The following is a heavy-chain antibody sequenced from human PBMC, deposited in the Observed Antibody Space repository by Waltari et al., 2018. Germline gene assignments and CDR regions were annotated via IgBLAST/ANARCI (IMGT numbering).Heavy chain of an antibody. CDR1: GFTLSSSY. D-gene: IGHD3-16*01. CDR3: ARDGGGKGYINY. CDR2: INTEGSSA. J-gene: IGHJ4*02. V-gene: IGHV3-74*01. Sequence: EVQLVESGGGLVQPGGSLRLSCEASGFTLSSSYMPWVRQVPGKGLVWVWRINTEGSSANYADSVKGRFTIARDNGKNTLYLQMNSLRAEDTAVYYCARDGGGKGYINYWVQGTLVTVSS.